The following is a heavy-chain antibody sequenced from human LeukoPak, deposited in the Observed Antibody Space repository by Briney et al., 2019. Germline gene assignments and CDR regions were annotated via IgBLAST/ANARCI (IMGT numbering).Heavy chain of an antibody. D-gene: IGHD3-10*01. CDR2: IYTSGST. J-gene: IGHJ4*02. Sequence: SETLSLTCTVSGDSISSISYYWNWIRQPAGKGLEWIGRIYTSGSTNYNPSLKSRVTMSVDTSKNQFSLKLSSVTAADTAVYYCARERYGSGSYYTDYWGQGTLVTVSS. CDR3: ARERYGSGSYYTDY. CDR1: GDSISSISYY. V-gene: IGHV4-61*02.